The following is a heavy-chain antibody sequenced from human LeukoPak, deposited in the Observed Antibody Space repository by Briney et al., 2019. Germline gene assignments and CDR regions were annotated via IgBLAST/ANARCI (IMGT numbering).Heavy chain of an antibody. Sequence: ASVKVSCKASGYTFTSYDINWVRQATGQGLEWMGWMNPNSGNTGYAQKFQGRVTMTRNTSISTAYMELSSLRSEDTAVYYCASRVNSGYDYGFDYWGQGTLVTVSS. CDR3: ASRVNSGYDYGFDY. J-gene: IGHJ4*02. V-gene: IGHV1-8*01. D-gene: IGHD5-12*01. CDR2: MNPNSGNT. CDR1: GYTFTSYD.